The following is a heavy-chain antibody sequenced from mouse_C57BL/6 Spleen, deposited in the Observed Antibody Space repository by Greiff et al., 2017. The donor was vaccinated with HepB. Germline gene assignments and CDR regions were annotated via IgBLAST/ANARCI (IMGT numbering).Heavy chain of an antibody. CDR3: ARDGGTAQAVFDY. CDR1: GYTFTDYY. J-gene: IGHJ2*01. D-gene: IGHD3-2*02. CDR2: INPNNGGT. V-gene: IGHV1-26*01. Sequence: VQLQQSGPELVKPGASVKISCKASGYTFTDYYMNWVKQSHGKSLEWIGDINPNNGGTSYNQKFKGKATLTVDKSSSTAYMELRSLTSEDSAVYDCARDGGTAQAVFDYWGKGTTLAVAS.